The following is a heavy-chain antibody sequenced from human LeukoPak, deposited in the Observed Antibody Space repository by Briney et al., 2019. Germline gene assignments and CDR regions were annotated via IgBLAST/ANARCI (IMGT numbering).Heavy chain of an antibody. CDR1: GGTLSSYA. V-gene: IGHV1-69*01. CDR2: IIPIFGTA. D-gene: IGHD3-10*01. J-gene: IGHJ4*02. Sequence: SVKVSCKASGGTLSSYAINWVRQAPGQGLEWMGGIIPIFGTANYAQKFQGRVTIIADESSTTAYMELSSLGSEDTAVYYCARREGTFGTYFDYWGQGTLVTVSS. CDR3: ARREGTFGTYFDY.